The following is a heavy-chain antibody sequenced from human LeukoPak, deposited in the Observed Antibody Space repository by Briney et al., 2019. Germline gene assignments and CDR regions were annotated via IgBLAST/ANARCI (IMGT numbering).Heavy chain of an antibody. V-gene: IGHV4-39*07. Sequence: PSETLSLTCTVSGGSISSSSYYWGWIRQPPGKGLEWIGSIYYSGSTYYNPSLKSRVTISVDTSKNQFSLKLSSVTAADTAVYYCARGRIVATYYYYYYYMDVWGKGTTVTVSS. CDR2: IYYSGST. CDR3: ARGRIVATYYYYYYYMDV. D-gene: IGHD5-12*01. J-gene: IGHJ6*03. CDR1: GGSISSSSYY.